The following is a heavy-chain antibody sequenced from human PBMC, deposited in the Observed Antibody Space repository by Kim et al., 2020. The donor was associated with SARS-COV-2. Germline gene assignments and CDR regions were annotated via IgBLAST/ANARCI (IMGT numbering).Heavy chain of an antibody. V-gene: IGHV3-30-3*01. CDR2: ISYDGSNK. Sequence: GGSLRLSCAASGFTFSSYAMHWVRQAPGKGLEWVAVISYDGSNKCYADSVKGRFTISRDNSKNTLYLQMNSLRAEDTAVYYCARPRSGSYWSWFDPWGQGTLVTVSS. CDR3: ARPRSGSYWSWFDP. D-gene: IGHD3-10*01. CDR1: GFTFSSYA. J-gene: IGHJ5*02.